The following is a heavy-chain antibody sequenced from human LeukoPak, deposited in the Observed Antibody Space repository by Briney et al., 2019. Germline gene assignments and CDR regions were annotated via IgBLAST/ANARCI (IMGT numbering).Heavy chain of an antibody. CDR3: AKPLRVRWTTGGGFDY. D-gene: IGHD4-11*01. CDR1: GFTFSSYA. V-gene: IGHV3-23*01. Sequence: GGSLRLSCAASGFTFSSYAMSWVRQAPGKGLGWVSAISGSGGSTYYADSVKGRFTISRDNSKNTLYLQMNSLRAEDTAVYYCAKPLRVRWTTGGGFDYWGQGTLVTVSS. J-gene: IGHJ4*02. CDR2: ISGSGGST.